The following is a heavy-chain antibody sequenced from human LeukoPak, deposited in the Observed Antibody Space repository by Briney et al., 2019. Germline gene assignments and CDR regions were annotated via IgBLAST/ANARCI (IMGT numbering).Heavy chain of an antibody. J-gene: IGHJ4*02. V-gene: IGHV5-10-1*01. D-gene: IGHD2-15*01. CDR1: GYSFTSYW. Sequence: GESLKISCKGSGYSFTSYWISWVRQMPGKGLEWMGRIDPSDSYTKYSPSFQGHVTISADKSISTAYLQWSSLKASDTAMYYCARLPRHCSGGSCHSINYWGQGTLVTVSS. CDR3: ARLPRHCSGGSCHSINY. CDR2: IDPSDSYT.